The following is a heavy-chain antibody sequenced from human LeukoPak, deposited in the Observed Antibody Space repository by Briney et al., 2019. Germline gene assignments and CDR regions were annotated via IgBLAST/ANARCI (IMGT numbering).Heavy chain of an antibody. J-gene: IGHJ4*02. V-gene: IGHV4-59*08. CDR1: GGSISSYY. CDR3: ARVPWRDYGDSPPVDY. Sequence: PSETLSLTCTVSGGSISSYYWSWIRQPPGKGLEWIGYIYYSGSTNYNPSLKSRVTISVDTSKNQFSLKLSSVTAADTAVYYCARVPWRDYGDSPPVDYWGQGTLVTVSS. D-gene: IGHD4-17*01. CDR2: IYYSGST.